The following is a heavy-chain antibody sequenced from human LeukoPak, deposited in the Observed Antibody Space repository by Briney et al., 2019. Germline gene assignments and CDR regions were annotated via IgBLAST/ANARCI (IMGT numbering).Heavy chain of an antibody. CDR1: GFTFSNYD. CDR3: ARGTDMTPISGYYSFVY. V-gene: IGHV4-59*12. D-gene: IGHD5-12*01. Sequence: PGGSLRLSCAASGFTFSNYDMIWVRQAPGKGLEWIGRVSDTGRAYYNPSLERRVTISLDTSNNRFSLKVTSVTAADTAVYYCARGTDMTPISGYYSFVYWGQGTLVSVSS. J-gene: IGHJ4*02. CDR2: VSDTGRA.